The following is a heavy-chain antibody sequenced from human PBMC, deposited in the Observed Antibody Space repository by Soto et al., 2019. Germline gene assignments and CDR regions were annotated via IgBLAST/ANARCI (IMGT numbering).Heavy chain of an antibody. CDR3: ARGIGYSAQDY. J-gene: IGHJ4*02. CDR1: GFTFSDYW. D-gene: IGHD1-1*01. V-gene: IGHV3-74*01. Sequence: EVQLVESGGGLVQPGGSLRLSCAASGFTFSDYWMHWVRQVPGKGLVWVSRISGDGSRTSYADSVKGRFTISRDNAKNTLYVQMNSLRAEDTAVYYCARGIGYSAQDYWGQGTPVTVSS. CDR2: ISGDGSRT.